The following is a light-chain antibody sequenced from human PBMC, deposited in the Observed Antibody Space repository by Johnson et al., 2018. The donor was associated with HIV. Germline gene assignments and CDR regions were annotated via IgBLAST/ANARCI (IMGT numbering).Light chain of an antibody. CDR1: SSKIGNKY. Sequence: QSVLTQPPSVSAAPGQKVTISCSGSSSKIGNKYVSWYQQLPGTAPQILIFDNNKRPSGIPDRFSGSKSGTSATLGITGLQTGDEADYYCGTWDSSLSAYVFGTGTKVTVL. J-gene: IGLJ1*01. V-gene: IGLV1-51*01. CDR2: DNN. CDR3: GTWDSSLSAYV.